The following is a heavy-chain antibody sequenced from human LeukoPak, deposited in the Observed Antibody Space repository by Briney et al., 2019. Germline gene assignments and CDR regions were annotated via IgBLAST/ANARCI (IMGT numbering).Heavy chain of an antibody. J-gene: IGHJ6*03. CDR3: TRHGTRNFYMDV. D-gene: IGHD5-24*01. CDR1: GYSISSGYY. Sequence: SETLSLTCTVSGYSISSGYYWGWIRQPPGKGLEWIGSFYYSGSTYYNPSLESRLTISVDTSKNRFSLNLNSVTAADTAVYYCTRHGTRNFYMDVWGKGTTVTISS. V-gene: IGHV4-38-2*02. CDR2: FYYSGST.